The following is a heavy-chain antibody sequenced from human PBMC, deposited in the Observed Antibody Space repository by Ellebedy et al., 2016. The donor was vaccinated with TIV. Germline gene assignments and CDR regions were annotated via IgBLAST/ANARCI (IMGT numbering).Heavy chain of an antibody. CDR1: GFTFSSYT. CDR2: ITYDGSKK. J-gene: IGHJ4*02. D-gene: IGHD6-13*01. V-gene: IGHV3-30*04. Sequence: GESLKISCAASGFTFSSYTMHWVRQAPGKGLEWVAVITYDGSKKYYADSVKGRFTISRDNAKNTLYLQMNSLRAEDTAVYYCATSRTFDYWGQGTLVTVSS. CDR3: ATSRTFDY.